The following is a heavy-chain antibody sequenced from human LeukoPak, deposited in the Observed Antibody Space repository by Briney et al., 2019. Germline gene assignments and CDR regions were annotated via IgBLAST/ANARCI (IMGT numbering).Heavy chain of an antibody. CDR3: ARDAEDAFDI. Sequence: GGSLRLSCAASGFTFSSYAMHWVRQAPGKGLEWVAVVSYDGSNKYYADSVKGRFTISRDNSKNTLYLQMNSLRAEDTAVYYCARDAEDAFDIWGQGTMVTVSS. V-gene: IGHV3-30-3*01. CDR2: VSYDGSNK. CDR1: GFTFSSYA. J-gene: IGHJ3*02.